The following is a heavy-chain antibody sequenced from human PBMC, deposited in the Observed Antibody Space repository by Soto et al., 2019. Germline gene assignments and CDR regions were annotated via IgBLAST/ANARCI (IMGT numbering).Heavy chain of an antibody. CDR3: ARGPTSPGDY. J-gene: IGHJ4*02. Sequence: QVQLVQSGAEVKKPGSSVKVSCKASGGTFSSYAISWVRQAPGQGLEWMGGIIPIFGTANYAQKFQGRVTIPAHEPTITAYAEQRSLRSEDAGVYYCARGPTSPGDYWGQGTLVTVFS. V-gene: IGHV1-69*01. CDR2: IIPIFGTA. CDR1: GGTFSSYA. D-gene: IGHD6-6*01.